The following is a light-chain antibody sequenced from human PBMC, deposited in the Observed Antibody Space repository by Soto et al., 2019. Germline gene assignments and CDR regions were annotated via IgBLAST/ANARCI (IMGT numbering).Light chain of an antibody. Sequence: EIVLTQSPGTVSLSPGERATLSCRASQSVGSRWLAWYQQKPGQARRVLIYGGSNRATGIPGRFSGSGSGTDFTLTSSRLEPEDFAVYYCQQYYSSRTFGQGTKVEMK. J-gene: IGKJ1*01. CDR2: GGS. V-gene: IGKV3-20*01. CDR1: QSVGSRW. CDR3: QQYYSSRT.